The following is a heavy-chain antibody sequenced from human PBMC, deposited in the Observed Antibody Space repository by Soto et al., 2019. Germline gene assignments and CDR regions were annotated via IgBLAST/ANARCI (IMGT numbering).Heavy chain of an antibody. CDR2: ITETGDDT. CDR3: AKRDIMGLTRAHRFLIDS. V-gene: IGHV3-23*01. D-gene: IGHD1-26*01. CDR1: GFTFSNYA. Sequence: GGSLRLSCATSGFTFSNYAMSWVRQAPGKGLEWVSGITETGDDTDYVDSVKGRFIISRDNSKNTLFLQMSSLRVEDTAVYYCAKRDIMGLTRAHRFLIDSWGQGALVTVSS. J-gene: IGHJ4*02.